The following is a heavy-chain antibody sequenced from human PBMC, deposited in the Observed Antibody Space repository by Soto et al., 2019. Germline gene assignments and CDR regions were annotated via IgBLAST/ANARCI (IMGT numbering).Heavy chain of an antibody. CDR2: IRGSGGGT. CDR3: AKASGRVHYGMHV. V-gene: IGHV3-23*01. D-gene: IGHD3-10*01. J-gene: IGHJ6*02. CDR1: GFPFSMFA. Sequence: GGSLRLSCAVSGFPFSMFAMNWVRQAPGKGLEWVSGIRGSGGGTYYADSVKGRFTISRDDSRNMLYLEMNTLRGEDTAVYYCAKASGRVHYGMHVWGQGTTVTVSS.